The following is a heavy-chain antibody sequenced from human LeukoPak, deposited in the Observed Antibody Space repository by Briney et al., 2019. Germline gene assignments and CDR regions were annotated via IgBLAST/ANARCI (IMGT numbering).Heavy chain of an antibody. D-gene: IGHD6-6*01. J-gene: IGHJ4*02. CDR3: ARVAAAARLIDY. V-gene: IGHV4-59*01. CDR2: IYYSGST. Sequence: NSSETLSLTCTVSGGSISSYYWSWIRQPPGKGLEWIGYIYYSGSTNYNPSLKSRVTISVDTSKNQFSLKLSSVTAADTAVYYCARVAAAARLIDYWGQGTLVTVSS. CDR1: GGSISSYY.